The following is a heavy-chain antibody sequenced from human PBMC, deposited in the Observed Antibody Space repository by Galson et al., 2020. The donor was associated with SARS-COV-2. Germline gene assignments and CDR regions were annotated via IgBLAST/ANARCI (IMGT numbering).Heavy chain of an antibody. CDR1: GFTFSSYS. Sequence: KIGESLKISCAASGFTFSSYSMNWVRQAPGKGLEWVSSISSSSSYIYYADSVKGRFTISRDNAKNSLYLQMNSLRAEDTAVYYCARTMGGAPFDYWGQGTLVTVSS. V-gene: IGHV3-21*01. CDR3: ARTMGGAPFDY. J-gene: IGHJ4*02. D-gene: IGHD3-16*01. CDR2: ISSSSSYI.